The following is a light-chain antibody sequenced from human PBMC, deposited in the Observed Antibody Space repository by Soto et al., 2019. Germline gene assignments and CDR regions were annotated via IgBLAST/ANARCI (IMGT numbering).Light chain of an antibody. Sequence: QSVLTQPPSASGSPGQSVTISCTGTSNDVGGYNYVSWYQQRPGKAPKLIIYEITKRPSGVPDRFSGSKSGNTASLTVSGLQDEDEADYYCCSYAGSNIYVVFGGGTKLTVL. J-gene: IGLJ2*01. V-gene: IGLV2-8*01. CDR3: CSYAGSNIYVV. CDR1: SNDVGGYNY. CDR2: EIT.